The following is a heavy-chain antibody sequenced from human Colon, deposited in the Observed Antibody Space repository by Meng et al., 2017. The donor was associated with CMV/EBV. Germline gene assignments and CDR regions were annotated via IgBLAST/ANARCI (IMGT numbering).Heavy chain of an antibody. D-gene: IGHD4-17*01. Sequence: GGSLRLSCAASGFTFASHTMTWVRQAPGKGLEWVSSIASHRSQIYYAESVKGRFTISRDDAQNSLNLQMNSLRAEDSAVYYCARVEGSVTSPLDYWGQGTLVTVSS. CDR3: ARVEGSVTSPLDY. CDR2: IASHRSQI. V-gene: IGHV3-21*01. J-gene: IGHJ4*02. CDR1: GFTFASHT.